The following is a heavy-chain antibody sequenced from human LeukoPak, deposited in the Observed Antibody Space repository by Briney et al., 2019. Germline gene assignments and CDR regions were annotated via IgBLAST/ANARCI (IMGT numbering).Heavy chain of an antibody. V-gene: IGHV3-23*01. CDR3: ARGWGDY. CDR1: GFTFSSFG. CDR2: ISNSGSDT. J-gene: IGHJ4*02. D-gene: IGHD7-27*01. Sequence: GVTLRLSCAASGFTFSSFGMSWVRQAPGKGLERVSTISNSGSDTYYADSVKGRFTISRDNSKNTLFLQMTSLRADDTALYYCARGWGDYWGQGTLVTVSS.